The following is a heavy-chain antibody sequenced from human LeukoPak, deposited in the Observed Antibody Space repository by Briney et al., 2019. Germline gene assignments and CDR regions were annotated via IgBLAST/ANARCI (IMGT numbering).Heavy chain of an antibody. V-gene: IGHV3-23*01. CDR3: TRAVRGYYDSSGYFNSLFDY. CDR2: ISGSGGST. D-gene: IGHD3-22*01. CDR1: GFTFSSYG. Sequence: GGTLRLSCAASGFTFSSYGMSWVRQAPGKGLEWVSAISGSGGSTYYADSVKGRFTISRDNSKNTLYLQMNSLKTEDTAVYYCTRAVRGYYDSSGYFNSLFDYWGQGTLVTVSS. J-gene: IGHJ4*02.